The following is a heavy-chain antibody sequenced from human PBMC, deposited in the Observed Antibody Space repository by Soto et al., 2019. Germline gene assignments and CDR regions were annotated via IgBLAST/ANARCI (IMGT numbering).Heavy chain of an antibody. CDR2: ISFDGTKK. Sequence: QVQVVESGGGVVQPGRSLRLSCAASGFIFRTYAMHWVRQAPGKGLEWVAIISFDGTKKYYADSVKGRFTISRDNPTNTLYLQMNSLRGDDTAVYHCAKAFWSGLLRTKDDKQCHAADVWGRGTTVVVSS. CDR3: AKAFWSGLLRTKDDKQCHAADV. D-gene: IGHD3-3*01. V-gene: IGHV3-30*18. J-gene: IGHJ6*02. CDR1: GFIFRTYA.